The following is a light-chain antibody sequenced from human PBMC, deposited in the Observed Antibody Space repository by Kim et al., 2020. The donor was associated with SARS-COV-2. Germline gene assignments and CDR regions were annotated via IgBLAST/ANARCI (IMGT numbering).Light chain of an antibody. CDR2: GAS. Sequence: EIVMTQSPATLSVSPGERATLSCRASQSVSSNLAWYQQKPGQAPRLLIYGASTGATGIPARFSGSGSGTEFTLSISSLQSEDFAVYYCQQYTNWPRTFGQGTKVEIK. V-gene: IGKV3-15*01. CDR3: QQYTNWPRT. J-gene: IGKJ1*01. CDR1: QSVSSN.